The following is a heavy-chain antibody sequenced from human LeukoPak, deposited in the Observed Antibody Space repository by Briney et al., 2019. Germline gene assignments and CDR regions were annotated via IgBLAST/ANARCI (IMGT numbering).Heavy chain of an antibody. Sequence: GGSLRLSCAASGFTFSSYGMNWVRQAPGKGLEWVSSISSSSSYIYYADSVKGRFTISRDSAKNSLYLQMNSLRAEDTAVYYCARDQLDYYGSGSSFDYWGQGTLVTVSS. D-gene: IGHD3-10*01. V-gene: IGHV3-21*01. CDR2: ISSSSSYI. J-gene: IGHJ4*02. CDR1: GFTFSSYG. CDR3: ARDQLDYYGSGSSFDY.